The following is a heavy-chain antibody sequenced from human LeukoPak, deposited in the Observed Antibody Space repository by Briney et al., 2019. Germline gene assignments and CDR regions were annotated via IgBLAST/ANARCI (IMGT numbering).Heavy chain of an antibody. CDR2: IYYSGST. D-gene: IGHD3-16*02. CDR3: AREWNDYVWGSYRLPYFDY. Sequence: PSETLSLTCTISGGSISSSSYYWGWIRQPPGKGLEWIGSIYYSGSTYYNPSLKSRVTISVDTSKNQFSLKLSSVTAADTAVYYCAREWNDYVWGSYRLPYFDYWGQGTLVTVSS. V-gene: IGHV4-39*07. CDR1: GGSISSSSYY. J-gene: IGHJ4*02.